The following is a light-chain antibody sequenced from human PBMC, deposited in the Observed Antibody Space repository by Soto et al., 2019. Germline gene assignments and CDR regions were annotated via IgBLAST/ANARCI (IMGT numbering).Light chain of an antibody. CDR1: SSDVGGYNY. Sequence: QSALTQPASVSGSPGQSITISCTGTSSDVGGYNYVSWYQQHPSKAPKLMIDDVSNRPSGVSNRFSGSKSGNTASLTISGLQAVDGADYYCSSYTSSSTLSFGTGTKVTVL. CDR2: DVS. CDR3: SSYTSSSTLS. V-gene: IGLV2-14*01. J-gene: IGLJ1*01.